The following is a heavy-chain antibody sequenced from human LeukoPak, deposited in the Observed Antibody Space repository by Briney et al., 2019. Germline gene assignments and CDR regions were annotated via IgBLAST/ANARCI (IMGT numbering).Heavy chain of an antibody. V-gene: IGHV3-74*01. Sequence: GSLRLSCAASGFTFSTYWVHWVRQAPGKGLVWVSRINSDGSSTIYADSVKGRFTISRDNAKNTLFLQMNSLRAEDTAVYYCATSRGNWFDPWGQGTLVTVSS. J-gene: IGHJ5*02. D-gene: IGHD3-10*01. CDR2: INSDGSST. CDR3: ATSRGNWFDP. CDR1: GFTFSTYW.